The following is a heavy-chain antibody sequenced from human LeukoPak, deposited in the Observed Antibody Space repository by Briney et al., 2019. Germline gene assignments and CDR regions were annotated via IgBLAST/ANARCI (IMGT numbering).Heavy chain of an antibody. V-gene: IGHV4-38-2*02. CDR1: GYSISSGYY. Sequence: SETLSLTCTVSGYSISSGYYWGWIRQPPGKGLEWIGSIYHSGGTYYNPSLKSRVTISVDTSKNQFSLRLSSVTAADSAVYYCARDQVNWFDPWGQGTLVTVSS. CDR2: IYHSGGT. J-gene: IGHJ5*02. CDR3: ARDQVNWFDP.